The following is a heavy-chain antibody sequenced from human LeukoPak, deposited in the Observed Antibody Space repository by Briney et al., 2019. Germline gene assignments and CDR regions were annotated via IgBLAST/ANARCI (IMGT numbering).Heavy chain of an antibody. CDR3: AKMQGYFDY. Sequence: GGSLRLSCEASGLTFSGYGMSWVRQAPGKGLQWVSAITGGGTTYYADSVKGRFTISRDNSKNMLYLQMNSLRAEDTAVYYCAKMQGYFDYWGQGTLVPVSS. V-gene: IGHV3-23*01. J-gene: IGHJ4*02. CDR1: GLTFSGYG. CDR2: ITGGGTT.